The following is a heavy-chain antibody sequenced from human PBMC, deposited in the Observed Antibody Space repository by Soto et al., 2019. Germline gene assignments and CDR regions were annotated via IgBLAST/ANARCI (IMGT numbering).Heavy chain of an antibody. V-gene: IGHV3-21*01. CDR3: ARGYCSGGSCRYYFDY. D-gene: IGHD2-15*01. CDR2: ISSSSSYI. Sequence: EVQLVESGGGLVKPGGSLRLSCAASGFTFSSYSMNWVRQAPGKGLEWVSSISSSSSYIYYADSVKGRFTISRDNAKNSLYLQMNCLRAEDTAVYYCARGYCSGGSCRYYFDYWGQGTLVTVSS. CDR1: GFTFSSYS. J-gene: IGHJ4*02.